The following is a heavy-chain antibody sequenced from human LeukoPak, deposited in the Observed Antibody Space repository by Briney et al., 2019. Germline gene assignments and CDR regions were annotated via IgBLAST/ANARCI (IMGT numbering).Heavy chain of an antibody. CDR2: IPASGTAM. J-gene: IGHJ4*02. D-gene: IGHD1-26*01. Sequence: GGSLRLSCAASGFTFSSYSMNWVRQAPGKGLEWVSHIPASGTAMFYADSVKGRFTISRDNAKNSLYLQMNSLRDEDAAVYYCASSGSYRFDYWGQGTLVTVSS. CDR3: ASSGSYRFDY. V-gene: IGHV3-48*02. CDR1: GFTFSSYS.